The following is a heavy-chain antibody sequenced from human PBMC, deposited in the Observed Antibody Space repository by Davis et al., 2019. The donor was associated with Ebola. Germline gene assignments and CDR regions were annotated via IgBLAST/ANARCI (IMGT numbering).Heavy chain of an antibody. CDR2: ISSSSSTI. CDR1: GFTFSSYW. J-gene: IGHJ6*02. V-gene: IGHV3-48*02. Sequence: GGSLRLSCAASGFTFSSYWMSWVRQAPGKGLEWVSYISSSSSTIYYADSVKGRFTISRDNAKNSLYLQMNSLRDEDTAVYYCARDHLMAPDYYYYYGMDVWGQGTTVTASS. D-gene: IGHD2-8*01. CDR3: ARDHLMAPDYYYYYGMDV.